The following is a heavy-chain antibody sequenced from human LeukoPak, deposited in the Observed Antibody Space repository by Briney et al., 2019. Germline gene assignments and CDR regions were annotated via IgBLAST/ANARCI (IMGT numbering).Heavy chain of an antibody. J-gene: IGHJ4*02. CDR2: ISSSSSYI. Sequence: PGGSLRLSCAASGFTFSSYNMNWVRQAPGKGLEWVSSISSSSSYIYYADSVKGRFTISRDNAKNSLYLQMNSLRAEDTAVYYCARDGEEYYDYVWGNYYFDYWGQGTLVTVSS. D-gene: IGHD3-16*01. CDR1: GFTFSSYN. CDR3: ARDGEEYYDYVWGNYYFDY. V-gene: IGHV3-21*01.